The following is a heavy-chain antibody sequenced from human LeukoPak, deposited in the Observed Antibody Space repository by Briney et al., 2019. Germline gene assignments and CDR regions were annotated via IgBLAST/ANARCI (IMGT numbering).Heavy chain of an antibody. CDR3: ARGSSGWPWYFHL. CDR2: IYYRGST. D-gene: IGHD6-19*01. V-gene: IGHV4-39*01. CDR1: GGSISSTSYY. J-gene: IGHJ2*01. Sequence: PSETLSLTCTVSGGSISSTSYYWGWIRQPPGKGLEWIGSIYYRGSTYYNPSLKSRLTISVDTSKNQFSLSLSSVTAADTAVYFCARGSSGWPWYFHLWGRGTLVTVSS.